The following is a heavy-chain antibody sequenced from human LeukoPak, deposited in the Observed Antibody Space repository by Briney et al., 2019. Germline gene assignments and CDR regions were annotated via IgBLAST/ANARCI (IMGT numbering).Heavy chain of an antibody. Sequence: SETLSLTCTVSGGSMSSHYWSWIRQPPGKGLEWIGYIYYSGSTNCNPSLKSRIAISVDTSKNQFSLKLSSVTAADTAVYYCARIYPFWSGPYSTSYYFDNWGQGTLVAVSS. CDR3: ARIYPFWSGPYSTSYYFDN. D-gene: IGHD3-3*01. CDR2: IYYSGST. V-gene: IGHV4-59*11. CDR1: GGSMSSHY. J-gene: IGHJ4*02.